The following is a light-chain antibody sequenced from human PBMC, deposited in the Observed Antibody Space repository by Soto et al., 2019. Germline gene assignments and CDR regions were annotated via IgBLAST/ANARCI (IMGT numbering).Light chain of an antibody. CDR2: DAY. CDR1: QSISSW. J-gene: IGKJ1*01. CDR3: QLYKSEWR. V-gene: IGKV1-5*01. Sequence: DIQMTQSPSTLSASVGDRVTITCRASQSISSWLAWYQQKPGKAPKLLIYDAYSLESGVQSRFSGRGSGTEFTLNSSSLPPEDFASCYGQLYKSEWRFGPGPKGEIK.